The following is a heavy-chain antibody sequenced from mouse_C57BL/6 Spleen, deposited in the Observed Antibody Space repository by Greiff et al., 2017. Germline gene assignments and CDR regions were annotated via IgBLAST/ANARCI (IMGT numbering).Heavy chain of an antibody. Sequence: QVQLQQSGPELVKPGASVKISCKASGYAFSSSWMNWVKQRPGKGLEWIGRIYPGDGDTNYNGKFKGKATLTADKSSSTAYMQLSSLTSEDSAVYFWARDGNYEGYYFDYWGQGTTLTVSS. D-gene: IGHD2-1*01. V-gene: IGHV1-82*01. CDR2: IYPGDGDT. J-gene: IGHJ2*01. CDR1: GYAFSSSW. CDR3: ARDGNYEGYYFDY.